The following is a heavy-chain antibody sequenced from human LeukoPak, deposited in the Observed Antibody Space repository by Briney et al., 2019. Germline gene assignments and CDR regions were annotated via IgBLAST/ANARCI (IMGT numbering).Heavy chain of an antibody. CDR1: GGSISSSSYY. Sequence: SETLSLTCTVSGGSISSSSYYWGWIRQPPGKGLEWIGSIYYSGSTYYNPSLKSRVTISVDTSKNQFSLKLSSVTAADTAVYYCARGGWRYCSGGSCYDGALRYWGQGTLVTVSS. CDR2: IYYSGST. J-gene: IGHJ4*02. CDR3: ARGGWRYCSGGSCYDGALRY. D-gene: IGHD2-15*01. V-gene: IGHV4-39*07.